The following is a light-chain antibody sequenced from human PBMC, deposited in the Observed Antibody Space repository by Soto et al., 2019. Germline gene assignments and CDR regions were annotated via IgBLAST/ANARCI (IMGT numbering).Light chain of an antibody. CDR2: GAS. CDR3: QQNGRSPLT. V-gene: IGKV3-20*01. Sequence: EIVLTQSPGTLSLSPGERATLSCRASQSVSSNYLAWYQQKPGQAPRLLIYGASSRATGIPDRFSGSGAGTDFTLTISRLEPDDFAVYYCQQNGRSPLTFGGGTKVDIK. CDR1: QSVSSNY. J-gene: IGKJ4*01.